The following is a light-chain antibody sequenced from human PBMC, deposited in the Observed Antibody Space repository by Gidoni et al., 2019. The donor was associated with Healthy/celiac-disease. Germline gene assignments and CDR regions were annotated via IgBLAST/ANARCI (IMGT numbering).Light chain of an antibody. J-gene: IGKJ1*01. CDR3: QQYNSYSQT. CDR2: KAS. Sequence: DIQMTQSPSTLSASVGDRVTITCRASQSISSWLAWYPQKPGKAPKLLIYKASSLESGVPSRFSGSVSGTEFTLTISSLQPDDFATYYCQQYNSYSQTFXXXTKVEIK. CDR1: QSISSW. V-gene: IGKV1-5*03.